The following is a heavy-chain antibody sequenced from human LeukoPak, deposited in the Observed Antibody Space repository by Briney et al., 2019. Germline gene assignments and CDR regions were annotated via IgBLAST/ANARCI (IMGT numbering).Heavy chain of an antibody. V-gene: IGHV1-8*01. Sequence: ASVKVSCKASGYTFTSYDINWVRQATGQGLEWMERMNPNSGNTGYAQKFQGRVTMTRNTSISTAYMELSSLRSEDTAVYYCARGLGERRQQLVLHWGQGTLVTVSS. J-gene: IGHJ4*02. CDR3: ARGLGERRQQLVLH. D-gene: IGHD6-13*01. CDR2: MNPNSGNT. CDR1: GYTFTSYD.